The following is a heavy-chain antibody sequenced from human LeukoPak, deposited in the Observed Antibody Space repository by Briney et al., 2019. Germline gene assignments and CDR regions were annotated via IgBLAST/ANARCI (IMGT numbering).Heavy chain of an antibody. CDR3: AALYIVATA. CDR2: ISSSSSYI. Sequence: GGSLRLSCAASGFTLSDYTMSWVRQAPGKGLEWGSSISSSSSYIYYADSVKGRFTISRDNSKNTLYLQMNSLRAEDTAVYYCAALYIVATAWGQGTLVTVSS. CDR1: GFTLSDYT. J-gene: IGHJ4*02. V-gene: IGHV3-21*04. D-gene: IGHD5-12*01.